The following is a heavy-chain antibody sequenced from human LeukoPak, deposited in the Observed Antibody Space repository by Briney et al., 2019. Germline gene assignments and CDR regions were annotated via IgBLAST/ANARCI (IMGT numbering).Heavy chain of an antibody. CDR1: GFTFRSYA. CDR3: AREMGAYNY. Sequence: GGSLRLSCAASGFTFRSYAMHWVRQAPGKGLEWVALISDDGSNKYYADSVKGRFTISRDSSKNTLYLQMNTLRAEDTAVYYCAREMGAYNYWGQGTLVTVSS. CDR2: ISDDGSNK. D-gene: IGHD1-26*01. J-gene: IGHJ4*02. V-gene: IGHV3-30*17.